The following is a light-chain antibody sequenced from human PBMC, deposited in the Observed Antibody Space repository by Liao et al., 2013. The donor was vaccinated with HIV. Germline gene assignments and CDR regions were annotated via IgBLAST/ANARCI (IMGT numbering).Light chain of an antibody. J-gene: IGLJ2*01. Sequence: SYKLTQPPSVSVAPGKTARITCGGNNIGSKSVNWYQQRPGQAPVLVIYYDSNRPSGIPXRFSGSNSGNTATLTITRVEAGDEADYYCQVWDGDFAVFGGGTKLTVL. CDR1: NIGSKS. CDR3: QVWDGDFAV. CDR2: YDS. V-gene: IGLV3-21*04.